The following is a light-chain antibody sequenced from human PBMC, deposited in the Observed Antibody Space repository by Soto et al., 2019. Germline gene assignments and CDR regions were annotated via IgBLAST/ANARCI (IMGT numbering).Light chain of an antibody. Sequence: QAVVTQEPSLTVSPGGTVTLTCGSSTGAVTSGHYPYWFQQKPGQAPRTLIYETTNKHSWTPARFSGSLLGGKAALTLAGAQTDDEADYYCLLSYSGTTWVFGGGTQLTVL. CDR2: ETT. CDR1: TGAVTSGHY. CDR3: LLSYSGTTWV. V-gene: IGLV7-46*01. J-gene: IGLJ3*02.